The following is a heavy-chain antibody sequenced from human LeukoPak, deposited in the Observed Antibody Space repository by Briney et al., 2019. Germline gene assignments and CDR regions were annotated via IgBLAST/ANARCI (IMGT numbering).Heavy chain of an antibody. V-gene: IGHV4-34*01. CDR1: GGSFSGYY. CDR3: ARGNGYDSSGSLGHFGY. J-gene: IGHJ4*02. Sequence: PSETLSLTCAVYGGSFSGYYWSWIRQPPGKGLEWIGEINHSGSTNYNPSLKSRVTISVDTSKNQFSLKLSSVTAADTAVYYCARGNGYDSSGSLGHFGYWGQGTLVTVSS. D-gene: IGHD3-22*01. CDR2: INHSGST.